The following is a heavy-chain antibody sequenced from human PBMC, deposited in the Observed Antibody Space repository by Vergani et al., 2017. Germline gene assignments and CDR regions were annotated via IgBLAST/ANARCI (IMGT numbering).Heavy chain of an antibody. V-gene: IGHV3-43D*03. D-gene: IGHD6-19*01. CDR3: AKDFRAGIAVAGPFDY. CDR1: GFTFDDYA. CDR2: ISLDGGST. J-gene: IGHJ4*02. Sequence: EVQLVESGGVVVQPGGSLRLSCAASGFTFDDYAMHWVRQAPGKGLEWVSLISLDGGSTYYADSVKGRFTISRDNSKNSLYLQMNSLRAEDTALYYCAKDFRAGIAVAGPFDYWGQGTLVTVSS.